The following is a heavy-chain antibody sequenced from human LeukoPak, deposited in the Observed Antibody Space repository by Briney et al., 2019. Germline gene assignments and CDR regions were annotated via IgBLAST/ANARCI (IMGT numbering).Heavy chain of an antibody. V-gene: IGHV4-59*12. D-gene: IGHD6-13*01. Sequence: SETLSLTCTVSGGSISSYYWSWIRQPPGKGLEWLGYIYYSGITNYKPSLKSRVTISVDTSKNQFSLKLSSVTAADTAVYYCARETSGAAAGGDYWGQGTLVTVSS. CDR2: IYYSGIT. CDR1: GGSISSYY. J-gene: IGHJ4*02. CDR3: ARETSGAAAGGDY.